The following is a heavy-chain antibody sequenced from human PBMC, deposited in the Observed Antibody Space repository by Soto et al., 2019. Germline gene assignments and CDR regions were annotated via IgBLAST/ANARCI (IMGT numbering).Heavy chain of an antibody. J-gene: IGHJ4*02. CDR1: GGSFSGYF. Sequence: SETLSLTCAVYGGSFSGYFWTWIRQPPGKGLEWIGEINHSGSSNYNPSLKSRLTISVDTSKSQFSLKLSSVTAADTAVYYCARGAGGSSSYIDYWGQGTLVTVPS. CDR3: ARGAGGSSSYIDY. CDR2: INHSGSS. V-gene: IGHV4-34*01. D-gene: IGHD6-19*01.